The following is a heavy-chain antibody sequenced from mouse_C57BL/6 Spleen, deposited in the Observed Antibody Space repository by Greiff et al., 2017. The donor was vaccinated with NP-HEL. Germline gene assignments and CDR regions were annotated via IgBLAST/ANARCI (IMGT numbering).Heavy chain of an antibody. D-gene: IGHD4-1*01. V-gene: IGHV1-50*01. CDR1: GYTFTSYW. J-gene: IGHJ2*01. CDR2: IDPSDSYT. Sequence: QVQLQQSGAELVKPGASVKLSCKASGYTFTSYWMQWVKQRPGQGLEWIGEIDPSDSYTNYNQKFKGKATLTVDTSSSTAYMQLSSLTSEDSAVYYCARGGLTGTYFDYWGQGTTLTVSS. CDR3: ARGGLTGTYFDY.